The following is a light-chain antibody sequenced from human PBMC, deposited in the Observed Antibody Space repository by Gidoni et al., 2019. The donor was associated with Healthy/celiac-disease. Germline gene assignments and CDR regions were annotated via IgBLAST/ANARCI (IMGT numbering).Light chain of an antibody. J-gene: IGKJ1*01. CDR3: QQYNNWPPLT. CDR1: QSVSSN. CDR2: GAS. V-gene: IGKV3-15*01. Sequence: EIVMTQSPATLSVSPGDRATPSCRASQSVSSNLAWYQQKPGQAPRLLIYGASTRATGIPARFSGSGSGTEFTLTISSLQSEDFAVYYCQQYNNWPPLTFGQGTKVEIK.